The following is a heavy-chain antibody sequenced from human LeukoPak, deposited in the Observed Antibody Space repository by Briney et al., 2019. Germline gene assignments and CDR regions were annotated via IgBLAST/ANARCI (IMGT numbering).Heavy chain of an antibody. CDR3: ATSLRGPTDY. J-gene: IGHJ4*02. CDR2: IYHSGST. V-gene: IGHV4-4*02. D-gene: IGHD3-10*01. CDR1: GGSISSSDW. Sequence: PSETLSLTCAVSGGSISSSDWWSWVRQPPGKGLEWIGEIYHSGSTNYNPSPKSRVTISVDKSKNQFSLKLSPVTAADTAVYYCATSLRGPTDYWGQGTLVTVSS.